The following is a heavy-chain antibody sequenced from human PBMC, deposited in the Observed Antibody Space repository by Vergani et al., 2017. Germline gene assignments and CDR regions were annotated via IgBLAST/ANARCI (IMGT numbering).Heavy chain of an antibody. CDR1: GCTFSNAW. V-gene: IGHV3-15*01. D-gene: IGHD2-2*02. CDR2: IRSKNDGGTA. CDR3: YTDYHDY. Sequence: VQLVESGGGVVQPGKSLRLSCAASGCTFSNAWINWVRQAPGKGLEWIGRIRSKNDGGTADYAAPLKGRFTISRDDSKDSAFLLVNNLKTEDTAVYFCYTDYHDYWGQGTLVTVSS. J-gene: IGHJ4*02.